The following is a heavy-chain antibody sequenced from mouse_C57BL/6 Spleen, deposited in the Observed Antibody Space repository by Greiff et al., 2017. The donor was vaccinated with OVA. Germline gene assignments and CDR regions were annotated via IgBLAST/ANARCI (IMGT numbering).Heavy chain of an antibody. CDR1: GFTFSDYG. CDR3: ARNYYGPREAMDY. Sequence: EVQGVESGGGLVKPGGSLKLSCAASGFTFSDYGMHWVRQAPEKGLEWVAYISSGSSNIYYADTVKGRFTISRDNAKNTLFLQMTSLRSEDTAMYYCARNYYGPREAMDYWGQGTSVTVSS. V-gene: IGHV5-17*01. J-gene: IGHJ4*01. D-gene: IGHD1-2*01. CDR2: ISSGSSNI.